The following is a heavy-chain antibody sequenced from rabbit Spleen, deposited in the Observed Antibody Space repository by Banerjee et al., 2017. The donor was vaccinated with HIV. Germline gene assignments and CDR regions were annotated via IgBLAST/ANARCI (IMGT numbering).Heavy chain of an antibody. V-gene: IGHV1S45*01. Sequence: QEQLVESGGGLVQPEGSLTLTCTASGFSFGDRDVMCWVRQAPGKGLEWIACINVATGKPVYATWAKGRFTISRTSSTTVTLRMTSLTAADTATYFCARDAATSFSTYGMDLWGPGTLVTVS. CDR3: ARDAATSFSTYGMDL. J-gene: IGHJ6*01. D-gene: IGHD8-1*01. CDR2: INVATGKP. CDR1: GFSFGDRDV.